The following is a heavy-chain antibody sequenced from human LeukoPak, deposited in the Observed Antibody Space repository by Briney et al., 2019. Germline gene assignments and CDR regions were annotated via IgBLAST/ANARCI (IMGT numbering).Heavy chain of an antibody. J-gene: IGHJ6*03. CDR3: AKDTSAWWYHRAYMNV. CDR1: GFTFSDNA. Sequence: GGSLRLACAASGFTFSDNAMSWVRHARGGGLEWVSAISGSADKTLPPDSVKGRFTTSRDNSKNTLSLQVSSLRVEDSAVYFCAKDTSAWWYHRAYMNVWGTGTTVAVSS. V-gene: IGHV3-23*01. D-gene: IGHD2-15*01. CDR2: ISGSADKT.